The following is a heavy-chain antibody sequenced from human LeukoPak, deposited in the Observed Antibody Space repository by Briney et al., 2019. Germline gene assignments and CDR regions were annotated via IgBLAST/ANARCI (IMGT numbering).Heavy chain of an antibody. D-gene: IGHD6-6*01. CDR1: GGSISNGDYY. Sequence: SETLSLTCTVSGGSISNGDYYWGWIRQPPGKGLEWIGSIYYSGSTNYNPPLKSRVTISVDTSKNQFSLNLSSVTAADTAVYYCARAYSSSSGYFDYWGQGTLVTVSS. CDR2: IYYSGST. CDR3: ARAYSSSSGYFDY. V-gene: IGHV4-39*07. J-gene: IGHJ4*02.